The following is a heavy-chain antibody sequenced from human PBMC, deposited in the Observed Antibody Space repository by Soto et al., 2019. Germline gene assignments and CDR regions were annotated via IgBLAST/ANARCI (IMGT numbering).Heavy chain of an antibody. CDR2: INHSGST. J-gene: IGHJ6*02. D-gene: IGHD3-9*01. Sequence: SETLSLTCAVYGGSFSGYYWSWIRQPPGKGLEWIGEINHSGSTNYNPSLKSRVTISVDTAKNQFSLKLSSVTAADTAVYYCAIFNGILTGDPSRYKNYYCGMDVWGRGTTVTVSS. CDR3: AIFNGILTGDPSRYKNYYCGMDV. CDR1: GGSFSGYY. V-gene: IGHV4-34*01.